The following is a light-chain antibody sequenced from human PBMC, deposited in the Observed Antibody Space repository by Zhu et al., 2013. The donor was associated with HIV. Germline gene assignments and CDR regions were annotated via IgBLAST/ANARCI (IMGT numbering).Light chain of an antibody. CDR2: GAS. CDR3: QHYNNWPPWT. J-gene: IGKJ1*01. Sequence: DIVMAQSPATLSVSPGERATLSCRASQSISTNLAWYQQRPGQPPRLLIYGASTRATGIPARFSGSGSGTRFTLTISNLQSEDLGVYYCQHYNNWPPWTFGQGTKVEIK. CDR1: QSISTN. V-gene: IGKV3-15*01.